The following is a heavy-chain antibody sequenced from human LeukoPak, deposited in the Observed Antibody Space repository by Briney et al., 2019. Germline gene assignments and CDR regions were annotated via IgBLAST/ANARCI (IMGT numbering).Heavy chain of an antibody. D-gene: IGHD4-17*01. J-gene: IGHJ3*02. Sequence: PGGSLRLSCAASGFTFSSYSMNWVRQAPGKGLEWVSSISSSSSYIYYADSVKGRFTISRDNAKNSLYLQMNSLRAEDTAVYYCARAVYGFDAFAIWGQGTMVTVSS. CDR2: ISSSSSYI. CDR1: GFTFSSYS. CDR3: ARAVYGFDAFAI. V-gene: IGHV3-21*06.